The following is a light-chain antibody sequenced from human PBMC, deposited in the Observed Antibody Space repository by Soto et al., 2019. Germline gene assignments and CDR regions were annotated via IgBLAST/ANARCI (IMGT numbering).Light chain of an antibody. CDR3: QQYNDLST. J-gene: IGKJ4*01. CDR2: KAS. CDR1: QSISSW. Sequence: DIQMTQSPSTLSASQGDRVTITCRASQSISSWLAWYQQKPGKAPKLLIYKASSLESGVPSRFSGSGSGTEFTLTISSLQADDFATYYCQQYNDLSTFGGGTKVDIK. V-gene: IGKV1-5*03.